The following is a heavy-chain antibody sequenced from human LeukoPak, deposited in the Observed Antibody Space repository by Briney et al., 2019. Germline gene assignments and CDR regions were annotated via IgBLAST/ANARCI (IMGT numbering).Heavy chain of an antibody. CDR2: MSDSGGST. J-gene: IGHJ4*02. V-gene: IGHV3-23*01. CDR1: GLTLSNYG. CDR3: AKRGVVIRVILVGFHKEAHYFDF. Sequence: GGSLRLSCAVSGLTLSNYGMTWVRQAPGKGLEWVAGMSDSGGSTKYADSVKGRFTISRDNPKNTLYLQLNSLRAEDTAVYFCAKRGVVIRVILVGFHKEAHYFDFWGQGALVTVSS. D-gene: IGHD3-22*01.